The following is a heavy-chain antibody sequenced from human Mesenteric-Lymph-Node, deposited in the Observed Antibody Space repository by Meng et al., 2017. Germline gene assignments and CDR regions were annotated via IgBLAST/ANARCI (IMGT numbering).Heavy chain of an antibody. D-gene: IGHD5-24*01. CDR1: GYSISSSNW. V-gene: IGHV4-28*01. CDR2: IYYSGST. Sequence: QVQLKEAGPGLVKPSDTLSLTCAVSGYSISSSNWWVWIRQPPGKGLEWIGYIYYSGSTDYNPSLKSRVTMSVDTSKNQFSLKLSSVTAVDTAVYYCARKRDGYNPFDDWGQGTLVTVSS. J-gene: IGHJ4*02. CDR3: ARKRDGYNPFDD.